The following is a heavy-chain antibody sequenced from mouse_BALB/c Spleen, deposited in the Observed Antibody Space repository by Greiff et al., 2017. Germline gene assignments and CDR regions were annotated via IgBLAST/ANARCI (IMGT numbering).Heavy chain of an antibody. CDR1: GYTFSSYW. CDR2: ILPGSGST. V-gene: IGHV1-9*01. J-gene: IGHJ4*01. CDR3: ARLLLAMDY. D-gene: IGHD2-10*01. Sequence: VKLQQSGAELMKPGASVKISCKATGYTFSSYWIEWVKQRPGHGLEWIGEILPGSGSTNYNEKFKGKATFTADTSSNTAYMQLSSLTSEDSAVYYCARLLLAMDYWGQGTSVTVSS.